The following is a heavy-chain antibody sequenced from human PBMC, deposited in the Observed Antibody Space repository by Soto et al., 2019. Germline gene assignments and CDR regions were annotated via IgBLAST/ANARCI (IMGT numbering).Heavy chain of an antibody. D-gene: IGHD5-12*01. CDR3: AGASRGNSGDDPPDVIDV. CDR1: GGSVCTSSDC. CDR2: SYYSGNT. V-gene: IGHV4-31*03. J-gene: IGHJ6*02. Sequence: LTCTVSGGSVCTSSDCWSCSRQPPGKGRDWIVDSYYSGNTYYNPALKSRVIVSLDTSKSHTSLNLGSVAAANLALDDCAGASRGNSGDDPPDVIDVWGQGTKVTVSS.